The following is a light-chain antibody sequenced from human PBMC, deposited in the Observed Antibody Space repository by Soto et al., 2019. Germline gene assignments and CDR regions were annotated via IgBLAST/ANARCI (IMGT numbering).Light chain of an antibody. Sequence: ETVMTQSPVTLSVSPGERATLSCRASQSVGGNVAWYQQKPGQAPRLLMYATATRATGIPARFSGSGSGTEFTLTISSLQSEDSAVYFCQQYSDWPPYTCGQGTKLEIK. CDR1: QSVGGN. CDR3: QQYSDWPPYT. V-gene: IGKV3-15*01. J-gene: IGKJ2*01. CDR2: ATA.